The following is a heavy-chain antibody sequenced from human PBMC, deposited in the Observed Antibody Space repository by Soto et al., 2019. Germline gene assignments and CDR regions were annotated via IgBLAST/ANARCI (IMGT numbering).Heavy chain of an antibody. V-gene: IGHV3-7*01. Sequence: EVQLVESGGGLVQPGGSLRLSCAASGFTFSSYWMSWVRQAPGKGLEWVANIKQDGSEKYYVDSVKGRFTISRDNAKNSLYLQMNSLRAEDTAVYYCAMSHYYGSGLFDPWGQGTLVTVSS. D-gene: IGHD3-10*01. J-gene: IGHJ5*02. CDR1: GFTFSSYW. CDR3: AMSHYYGSGLFDP. CDR2: IKQDGSEK.